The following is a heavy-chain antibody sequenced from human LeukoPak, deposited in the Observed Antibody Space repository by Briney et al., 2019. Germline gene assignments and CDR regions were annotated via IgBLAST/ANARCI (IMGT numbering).Heavy chain of an antibody. J-gene: IGHJ4*02. Sequence: GGSLRLSCAASGFTFSSYAMSWVRQAPGKGLEWVSAISGSGGSTNYADSVKGRFTISRDNSKNTLYLQMNSLRAEDTAVYYCAKDNEGGYYGSGAPDYWGQGALVTVSS. V-gene: IGHV3-23*01. CDR1: GFTFSSYA. CDR3: AKDNEGGYYGSGAPDY. D-gene: IGHD3-10*01. CDR2: ISGSGGST.